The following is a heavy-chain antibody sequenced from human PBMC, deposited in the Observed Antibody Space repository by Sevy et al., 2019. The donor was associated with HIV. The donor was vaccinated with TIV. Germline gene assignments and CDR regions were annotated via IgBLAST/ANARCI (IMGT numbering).Heavy chain of an antibody. D-gene: IGHD2-2*01. CDR1: GYTFTSYG. V-gene: IGHV1-18*04. Sequence: ASVKVSCKASGYTFTSYGISWVRQAPGQGLEWMGWISDYNGNTNYAQKLQGRVTMTTDTSTGTAYMELRSLRSDDTAVYCCARDSLVVVPAATVEGSDAFDIWGQGTMVTVSS. CDR3: ARDSLVVVPAATVEGSDAFDI. J-gene: IGHJ3*02. CDR2: ISDYNGNT.